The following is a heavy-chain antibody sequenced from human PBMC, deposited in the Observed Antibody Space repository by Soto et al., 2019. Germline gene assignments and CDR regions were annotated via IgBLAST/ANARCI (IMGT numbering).Heavy chain of an antibody. CDR2: IYHSGST. CDR1: GGSISSSNW. Sequence: QVQLQESGPGLVKPSGTLSLTCAVSGGSISSSNWWSWVRQPPGKGLEWIGEIYHSGSTNYNPSLKSRXXIXVXXSKNQFSLKLSSVTAADTAVYYCARDLGHSSSSDYWGQGTLVTVSS. D-gene: IGHD6-6*01. V-gene: IGHV4-4*02. CDR3: ARDLGHSSSSDY. J-gene: IGHJ4*02.